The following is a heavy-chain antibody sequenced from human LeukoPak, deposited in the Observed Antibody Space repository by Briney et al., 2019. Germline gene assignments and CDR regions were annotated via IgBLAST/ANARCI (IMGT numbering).Heavy chain of an antibody. V-gene: IGHV1-18*01. J-gene: IGHJ3*02. Sequence: ASVKVSCKASGYTFTSYGISWVRQAPGQGLEWMGWISAYNGNTNYAQKLQGRVTMTTDTSTSTAYMELSSLRSEDTAAYYCARVGDRVVRGAFDIWGQGTMVTVSS. CDR3: ARVGDRVVRGAFDI. CDR2: ISAYNGNT. CDR1: GYTFTSYG. D-gene: IGHD5-12*01.